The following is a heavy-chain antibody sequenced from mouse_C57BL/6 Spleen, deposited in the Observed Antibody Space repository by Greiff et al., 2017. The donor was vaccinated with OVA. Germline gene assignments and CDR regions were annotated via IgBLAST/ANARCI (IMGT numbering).Heavy chain of an antibody. V-gene: IGHV1-55*01. D-gene: IGHD2-2*01. CDR1: GYTFTSYW. Sequence: QVQLQQPGAELVKPGASVKMSCKASGYTFTSYWITWVKQRPGQGLEWIGDIYPGSGSTNYNEKFKSKATLTVDTSSRTAYMQLSSLTSEDSAVYYGARLEGYGLYAMDYWGQGTSVTVSS. CDR2: IYPGSGST. CDR3: ARLEGYGLYAMDY. J-gene: IGHJ4*01.